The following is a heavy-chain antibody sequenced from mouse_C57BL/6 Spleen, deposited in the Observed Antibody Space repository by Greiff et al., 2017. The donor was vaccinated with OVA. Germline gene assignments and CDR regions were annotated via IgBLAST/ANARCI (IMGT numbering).Heavy chain of an antibody. CDR2: IYPGNSDT. CDR3: TREGDYDGAAWFAY. D-gene: IGHD2-4*01. V-gene: IGHV1-5*01. CDR1: GYTFTSYW. Sequence: VQLQQSGTVLARPGASVKMSCKTSGYTFTSYWMHWVKQRPGQGLEWIGAIYPGNSDTSYNQKFKGKAKLTAVTSASTAYMELSSLTNEDSAVYYCTREGDYDGAAWFAYWGQGTLVTVSA. J-gene: IGHJ3*01.